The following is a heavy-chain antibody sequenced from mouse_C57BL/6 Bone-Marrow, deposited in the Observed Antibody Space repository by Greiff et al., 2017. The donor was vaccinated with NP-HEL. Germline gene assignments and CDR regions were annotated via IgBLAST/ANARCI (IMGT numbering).Heavy chain of an antibody. CDR2: IYPGDGDT. CDR3: ARWGGNYDYFDY. Sequence: QVQLQQSGAELVKPGASVKISCKASGYAFSSYWMNWVKQRPGKGLEWIGQIYPGDGDTNYNGKFKGKATLTADKSSSTAYMQLSSLTSEDSAVYFCARWGGNYDYFDYWGQGTTLTVSS. D-gene: IGHD2-1*01. V-gene: IGHV1-80*01. CDR1: GYAFSSYW. J-gene: IGHJ2*01.